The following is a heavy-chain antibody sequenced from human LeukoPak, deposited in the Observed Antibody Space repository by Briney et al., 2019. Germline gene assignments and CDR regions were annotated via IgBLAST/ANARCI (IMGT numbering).Heavy chain of an antibody. D-gene: IGHD6-19*01. CDR1: GGSFSGYY. CDR3: ASIAGYSSGWYVRAGY. V-gene: IGHV4-34*01. Sequence: PSETLSLTCAVYGGSFSGYYWSWIRHPPGKGLEWIGEINHSGSTNYNPSLKSRATISVDTSKNQFSLKLSSVTAADTAVYYCASIAGYSSGWYVRAGYWGQGTLVTVSS. J-gene: IGHJ4*02. CDR2: INHSGST.